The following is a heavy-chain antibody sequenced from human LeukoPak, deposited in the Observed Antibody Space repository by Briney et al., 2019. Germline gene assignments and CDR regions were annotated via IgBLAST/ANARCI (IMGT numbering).Heavy chain of an antibody. CDR2: IIGGAGGT. V-gene: IGHV3-23*01. J-gene: IGHJ4*02. CDR1: GFSFSSHG. D-gene: IGHD5-18*01. Sequence: GGSLRLSCAASGFSFSSHGMSWVRQAPGKGLEWVSGIIGGAGGTYYADSVKGRFTISRDNAKTSLYLQMNSLRAEDTAVYYCARHLSGVTGYTYGRGIDYWGQGTLVTVSS. CDR3: ARHLSGVTGYTYGRGIDY.